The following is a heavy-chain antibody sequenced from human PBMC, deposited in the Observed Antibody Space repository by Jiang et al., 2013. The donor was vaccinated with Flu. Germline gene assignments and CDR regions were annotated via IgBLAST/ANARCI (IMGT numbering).Heavy chain of an antibody. D-gene: IGHD6-19*01. CDR3: ASFRGWYVHW. Sequence: GPGLVKPSETLSLTCTVSGGSISSYYWSWIRQPPGKGLEWIGYIYYSGSTNYNPSLKSRVTISVDTSKNQFSLKLSSVTAADTAVYYCASFRGWYVHWWGQGTLVTVSS. V-gene: IGHV4-59*01. CDR2: IYYSGST. J-gene: IGHJ4*02. CDR1: GGSISSYY.